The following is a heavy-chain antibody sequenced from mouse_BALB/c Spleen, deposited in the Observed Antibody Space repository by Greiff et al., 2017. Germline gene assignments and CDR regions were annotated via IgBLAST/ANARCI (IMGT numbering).Heavy chain of an antibody. J-gene: IGHJ4*01. CDR1: GFSLTSYG. CDR3: ATYRYDGYYYAMDY. Sequence: VQLVESGPGLVAPSQSLSITCTVSGFSLTSYGVHWVRQPPGKGLEWLGVIWAGGSTNYNSALMSRLSISKDNSKSQVFLKMNSLQTDDTAMYYCATYRYDGYYYAMDYWGQGTSVTVSS. D-gene: IGHD2-14*01. CDR2: IWAGGST. V-gene: IGHV2-9*02.